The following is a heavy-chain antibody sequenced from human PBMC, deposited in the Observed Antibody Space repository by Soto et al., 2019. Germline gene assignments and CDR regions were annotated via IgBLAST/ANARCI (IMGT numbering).Heavy chain of an antibody. D-gene: IGHD1-20*01. Sequence: GGSLRLSCAASGFTFRNYAMSWVRQAPGKGLEWVSGISGSGDTTYYADSVKGRFTISRDNSRNTMYLQMSSLRAEDAAVYYCARDVITSLTRYYFDYWGQGTLVTVSS. J-gene: IGHJ4*02. V-gene: IGHV3-23*01. CDR3: ARDVITSLTRYYFDY. CDR2: ISGSGDTT. CDR1: GFTFRNYA.